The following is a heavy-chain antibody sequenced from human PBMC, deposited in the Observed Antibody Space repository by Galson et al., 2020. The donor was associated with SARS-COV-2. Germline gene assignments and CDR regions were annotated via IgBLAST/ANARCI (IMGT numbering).Heavy chain of an antibody. J-gene: IGHJ6*02. D-gene: IGHD5-12*01. Sequence: ASVKVSCKASGYTFTSYAMHWVRQAPGQRLEWMGWINAGNGNTKYSQKFQGRVTITRDTSASTAYMELSSLRSKDTAVYYCASPSDIVATKEGYGDYYYYYGMDVWGQGTTVTVSS. CDR3: ASPSDIVATKEGYGDYYYYYGMDV. CDR2: INAGNGNT. CDR1: GYTFTSYA. V-gene: IGHV1-3*01.